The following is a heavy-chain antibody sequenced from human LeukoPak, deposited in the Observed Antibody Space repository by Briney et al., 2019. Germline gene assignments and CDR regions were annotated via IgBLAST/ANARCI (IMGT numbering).Heavy chain of an antibody. CDR2: TSGSGAST. V-gene: IGHV3-23*01. J-gene: IGHJ4*02. CDR1: GFTFNTYA. Sequence: RGSLRLSCAATGFTFNTYAMSWVRQAPGKGLEWVSGTSGSGASTYHADSVRGRFTISRDNSKITLYLQMNSLRAEDTAVYYCAKPHGGVSEHYWGQGTLVT. CDR3: AKPHGGVSEHY. D-gene: IGHD3-16*01.